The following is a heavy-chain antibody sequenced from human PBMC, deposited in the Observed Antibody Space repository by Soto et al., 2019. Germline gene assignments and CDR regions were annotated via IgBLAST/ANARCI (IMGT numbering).Heavy chain of an antibody. CDR1: GFTFSSYA. CDR2: ISYDGSNK. D-gene: IGHD3-9*01. Sequence: QVQLVESGGGVVQPGRSLRLSCAASGFTFSSYAMHWVRQAPGKGLEWVAVISYDGSNKYYADSVKGRFTISRDNSKNTLYLQMNSLRAEDTAVYYCARAYYDIFSPPSYWGQGTLVTVSS. J-gene: IGHJ4*02. CDR3: ARAYYDIFSPPSY. V-gene: IGHV3-30-3*01.